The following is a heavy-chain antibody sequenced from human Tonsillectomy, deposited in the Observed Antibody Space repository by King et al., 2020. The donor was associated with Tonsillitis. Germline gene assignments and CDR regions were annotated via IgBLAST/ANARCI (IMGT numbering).Heavy chain of an antibody. CDR1: GYSFTAYY. J-gene: IGHJ4*02. V-gene: IGHV1-2*02. Sequence: QLVQSGAEEKKPGASVKVSCKASGYSFTAYYMHWVRQAPGRGLEWMGWINPTSGGTNYAQRFQDRVTMTRDTSVSTAYMELSRVRSDDTAVYYCARGHYYVSGSFDRWGQGTLVTVSS. D-gene: IGHD3-10*01. CDR2: INPTSGGT. CDR3: ARGHYYVSGSFDR.